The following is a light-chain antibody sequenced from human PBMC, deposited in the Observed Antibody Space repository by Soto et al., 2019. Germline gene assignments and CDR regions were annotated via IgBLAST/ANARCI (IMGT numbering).Light chain of an antibody. J-gene: IGKJ3*01. Sequence: DIVLTQSPGTLSLSPGERATLSCRASQSVSSKYLAWYQQKPGQAPMVLIYGASIRATGIPERFSGGGPGTDFTVTITRLEPAGFAVYYCQQYGSSLFTFRPGTKIDIK. CDR2: GAS. V-gene: IGKV3-20*01. CDR3: QQYGSSLFT. CDR1: QSVSSKY.